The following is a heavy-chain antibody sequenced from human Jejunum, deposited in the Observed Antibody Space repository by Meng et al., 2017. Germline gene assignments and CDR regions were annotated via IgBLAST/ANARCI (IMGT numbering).Heavy chain of an antibody. CDR1: GYTFTSYG. CDR3: ARDYSGTSYRYSDY. Sequence: QVQLVQSGAEVKNPGASVKVSCKTSGYTFTSYGISWVRRAPGQGLEWMGWISVYHGNTNYAQKLQGRVTMTTDTSTSTAYMELRSLRSDDTAVYFCARDYSGTSYRYSDYWGQGTLVTVSS. D-gene: IGHD1-26*01. CDR2: ISVYHGNT. J-gene: IGHJ4*02. V-gene: IGHV1-18*01.